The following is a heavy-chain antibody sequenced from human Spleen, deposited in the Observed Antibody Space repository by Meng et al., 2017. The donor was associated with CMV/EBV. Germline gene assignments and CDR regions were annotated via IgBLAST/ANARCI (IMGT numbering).Heavy chain of an antibody. J-gene: IGHJ5*02. CDR3: ARLPMVRGKWGWFDP. Sequence: SETLSLTCTVSGGSLNNYYWSWIRQSPGKGLEWIGYVFYVGYTDYNPSLRSRVTISVDTSNNQFSLRLNSVTAADTALYHCARLPMVRGKWGWFDPWGQGTLVTVSS. D-gene: IGHD3-10*01. CDR2: VFYVGYT. CDR1: GGSLNNYY. V-gene: IGHV4-59*01.